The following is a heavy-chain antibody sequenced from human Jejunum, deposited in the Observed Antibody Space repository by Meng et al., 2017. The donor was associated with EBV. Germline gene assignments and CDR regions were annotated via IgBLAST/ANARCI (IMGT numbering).Heavy chain of an antibody. V-gene: IGHV3-20*01. Sequence: EMQLAESVGGVVRPGGALRLSCVASGFTLEDYGMNWVRQVPGKGLEWVATINWDGRRTGYADSVKGRFTISRDNAKNSLYLQMNSLRAEDTALYHCARDKRGAGYCHDYWGQGTLVTVSS. CDR3: ARDKRGAGYCHDY. CDR1: GFTLEDYG. D-gene: IGHD2-2*03. J-gene: IGHJ4*02. CDR2: INWDGRRT.